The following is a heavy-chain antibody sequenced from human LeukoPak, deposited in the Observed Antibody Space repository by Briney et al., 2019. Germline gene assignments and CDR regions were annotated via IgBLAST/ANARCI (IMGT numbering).Heavy chain of an antibody. Sequence: GGSLRLSCAPSGFTFTPYAMTWVRQAPGKGLEWVSSISDRGGAISYADSVKGRFTISRNNAENTLSLQMNSLRAEDTAIFYCVRGKTYSSSSGYFDYWGQGTLVTVSS. CDR1: GFTFTPYA. CDR2: ISDRGGAI. J-gene: IGHJ4*02. D-gene: IGHD6-6*01. CDR3: VRGKTYSSSSGYFDY. V-gene: IGHV3-23*01.